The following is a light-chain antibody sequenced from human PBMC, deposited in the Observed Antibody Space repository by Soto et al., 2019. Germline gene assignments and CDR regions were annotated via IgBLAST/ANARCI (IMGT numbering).Light chain of an antibody. CDR3: SSYTSSSISYV. V-gene: IGLV2-14*01. Sequence: QSVLSQPSYVSGAPGQSITISCTGTSSDVGGYNYVSWYQQHPGKAPKLMIYDVSNRPSGVSNRFSGSKSGNTASLTISGLQAEDEADYYCSSYTSSSISYVFGTGTKVTVL. CDR2: DVS. J-gene: IGLJ1*01. CDR1: SSDVGGYNY.